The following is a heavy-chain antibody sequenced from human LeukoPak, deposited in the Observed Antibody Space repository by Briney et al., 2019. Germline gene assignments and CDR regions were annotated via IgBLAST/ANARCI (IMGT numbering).Heavy chain of an antibody. CDR1: GFTFSSYA. CDR2: ISGSGGST. Sequence: GGSLRLSCAASGFTFSSYAMSWVRQAPGKGLEWVSAISGSGGSTYYAASVKGRFTISRDNSKNTLYLQMNSLRAEDTAIYYCASITIFWMGTIPSFDYWGQGALVTVSS. D-gene: IGHD3-3*01. V-gene: IGHV3-23*01. CDR3: ASITIFWMGTIPSFDY. J-gene: IGHJ4*02.